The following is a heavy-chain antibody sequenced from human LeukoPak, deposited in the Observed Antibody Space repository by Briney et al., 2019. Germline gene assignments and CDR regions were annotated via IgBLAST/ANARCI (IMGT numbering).Heavy chain of an antibody. CDR3: AKDLYGSGSYSIFDY. D-gene: IGHD3-10*01. CDR1: GFTVSTNY. CDR2: IYSGGST. V-gene: IGHV3-66*01. J-gene: IGHJ4*02. Sequence: PGGSLRLSCAASGFTVSTNYMSWVRQAPGKGLEWLSLIYSGGSTYYADSVKGRFTISRDNSNNTVWLQMNSLRGEDTAVYYCAKDLYGSGSYSIFDYWGQGTLVTVSS.